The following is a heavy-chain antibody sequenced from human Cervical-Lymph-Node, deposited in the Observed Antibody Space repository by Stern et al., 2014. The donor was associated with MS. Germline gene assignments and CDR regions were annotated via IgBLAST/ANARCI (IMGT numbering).Heavy chain of an antibody. CDR3: AKDRELVVVTFDS. Sequence: EVQLVESGGGLVQPGGSLRLSWAASGFTVSDYAMSCVRQAPGKGLEWVSAISLSCGSKFYADSVQGRFTISRDNSKNTLYLQMNSLRAEDTAVYYCAKDRELVVVTFDSWGQGTLVTVSS. CDR2: ISLSCGSK. CDR1: GFTVSDYA. D-gene: IGHD2-15*01. V-gene: IGHV3-23*04. J-gene: IGHJ4*02.